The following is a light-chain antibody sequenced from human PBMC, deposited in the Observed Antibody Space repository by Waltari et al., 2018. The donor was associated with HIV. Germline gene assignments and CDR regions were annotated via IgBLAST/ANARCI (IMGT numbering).Light chain of an antibody. CDR1: QGSGYN. V-gene: IGKV6D-21*02. CDR2: YAS. CDR3: HQSRSLPWT. Sequence: EIVLTQSPDVQSVTPTETGTLPGRASQGSGYNLHWYQQKPGQSPTLLFKYASESVSGVPSRFSVSGSGTEFTLTINSLDAEDAAAYYCHQSRSLPWTFGQGTKVDIK. J-gene: IGKJ1*01.